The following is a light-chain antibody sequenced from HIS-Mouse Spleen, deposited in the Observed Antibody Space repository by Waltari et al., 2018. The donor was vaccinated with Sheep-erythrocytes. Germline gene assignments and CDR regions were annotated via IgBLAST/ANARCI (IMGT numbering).Light chain of an antibody. CDR1: SSDVGGYNY. V-gene: IGLV2-11*01. J-gene: IGLJ1*01. CDR3: CSYAGSYNHV. Sequence: QSALTQPRSVSGSPGQSVTISCTGTSSDVGGYNYVSWYQQHPGKAPKLMIYDVSKRPSGVPDRFSGSKPGTTASLTISGLQAEDEADYYCCSYAGSYNHVFATGTKVTVL. CDR2: DVS.